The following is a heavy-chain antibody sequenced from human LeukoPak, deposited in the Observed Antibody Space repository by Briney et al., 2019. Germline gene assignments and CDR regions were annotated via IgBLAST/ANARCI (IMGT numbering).Heavy chain of an antibody. D-gene: IGHD2-21*01. CDR3: AKDFRIGYSAHFDY. J-gene: IGHJ4*02. CDR1: GFTFRSHA. CDR2: IYENGGTT. Sequence: GGSLRLSCVGSGFTFRSHAMSWVRQAPEKGLEFVSGIYENGGTTYYADSVKGRFPISRDNSKNTLYLQMDSPRGEDTAVYYCAKDFRIGYSAHFDYWGQGALVTVSS. V-gene: IGHV3-23*01.